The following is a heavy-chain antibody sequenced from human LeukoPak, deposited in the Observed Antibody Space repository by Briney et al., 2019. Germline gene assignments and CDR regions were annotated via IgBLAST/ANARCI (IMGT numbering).Heavy chain of an antibody. D-gene: IGHD3-3*01. J-gene: IGHJ4*02. V-gene: IGHV4-39*01. CDR3: ATHRVSGWSGYFDY. Sequence: SETLSLTCTVSGGSISSSTYYWGWIRQPPGKGLEWMGSIYETGSTYYNSSLKSRVTISVDTSKNQFSLKLSSVTAADTAVYYCATHRVSGWSGYFDYWGQGAPVTVSS. CDR1: GGSISSSTYY. CDR2: IYETGST.